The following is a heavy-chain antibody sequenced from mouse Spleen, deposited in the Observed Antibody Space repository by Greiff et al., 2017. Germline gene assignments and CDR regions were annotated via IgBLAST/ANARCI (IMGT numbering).Heavy chain of an antibody. CDR3: AREAIYDGTFAY. D-gene: IGHD2-3*01. V-gene: IGHV1-22*01. Sequence: EVKLQESGPELVKPGASVKMSCKASGYTFTDYNMHWVKQSHGKSLEWIGYINPNNGGTSYNQKFKGKATLTVNKSSSTAYMELRSLTSEDSAVYYCAREAIYDGTFAYWGQGTLVTVSA. CDR2: INPNNGGT. J-gene: IGHJ3*01. CDR1: GYTFTDYN.